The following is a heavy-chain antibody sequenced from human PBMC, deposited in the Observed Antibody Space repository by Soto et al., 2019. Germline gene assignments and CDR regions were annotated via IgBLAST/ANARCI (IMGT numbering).Heavy chain of an antibody. J-gene: IGHJ4*02. Sequence: SETLSLTCTVSCGSISSSSYYWGCIRQPPGKGLECVGTIYYDGVTYYNPSLKSRLTTSVDTSKNQFSLQLSSVTAADTAVYYCASRYCSSSSCHYFDYWGQGTLVTVSS. D-gene: IGHD2-15*01. V-gene: IGHV4-39*07. CDR1: CGSISSSSYY. CDR2: IYYDGVT. CDR3: ASRYCSSSSCHYFDY.